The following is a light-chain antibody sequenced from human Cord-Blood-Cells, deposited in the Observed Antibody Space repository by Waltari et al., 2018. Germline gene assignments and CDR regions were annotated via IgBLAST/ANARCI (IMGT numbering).Light chain of an antibody. V-gene: IGLV2-14*01. CDR3: SSYTSSSTWV. J-gene: IGLJ3*02. CDR2: DVS. CDR1: SSDGGGYNY. Sequence: QSALTQPASVSGSPGQSITIPCPGTSSDGGGYNYVSWYQQHPGKAPNLMIYDVSKRPSGVSNRFSGSKSGNTASLTISGLQAEDEADYYCSSYTSSSTWVFGGGTKLTVL.